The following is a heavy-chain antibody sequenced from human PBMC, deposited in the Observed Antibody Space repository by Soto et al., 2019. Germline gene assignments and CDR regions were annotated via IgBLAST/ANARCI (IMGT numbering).Heavy chain of an antibody. CDR2: VFHTGGT. CDR3: ARVFSSGSGWMYYFDF. J-gene: IGHJ4*02. D-gene: IGHD6-19*01. CDR1: SDSIAGENW. Sequence: QVQLQESGPGLVKPSETLSLTCTVSSDSIAGENWWSWVRQPPGLGLEWIGEVFHTGGTNYNPSLKSRVTMELDKSKNQLSLRLISATAADTAVYYCARVFSSGSGWMYYFDFWGQGTLVSVSS. V-gene: IGHV4-4*02.